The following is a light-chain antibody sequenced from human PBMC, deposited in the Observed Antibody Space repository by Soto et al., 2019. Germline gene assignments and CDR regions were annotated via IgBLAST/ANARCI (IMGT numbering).Light chain of an antibody. CDR1: TPNIGKNA. CDR3: AAWDDNLDGYV. V-gene: IGLV1-36*01. CDR2: HND. J-gene: IGLJ1*01. Sequence: QSVLTQPPSVSGAPRQRVTISCSGSTPNIGKNAVNWYQQLPGKAPKLVIYHNDLLPSWVSDRFSGSKSGTSASLAISGLQSDDEADYYCAAWDDNLDGYVFGTGTKVTVL.